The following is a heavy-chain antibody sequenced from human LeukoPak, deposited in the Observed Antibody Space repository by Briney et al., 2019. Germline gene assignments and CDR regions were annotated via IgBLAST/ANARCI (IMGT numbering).Heavy chain of an antibody. Sequence: ASVKVSCKASGYTFTSYGISWVRQAPGQGLEWMGWISAYNGNTNYAQKLQGRVTMTTDTSTSTAYMELRSLRSDDTAVYYCARVVIGTYYYDSSGAFDIWGQGTMVTVSS. CDR2: ISAYNGNT. CDR1: GYTFTSYG. CDR3: ARVVIGTYYYDSSGAFDI. J-gene: IGHJ3*02. V-gene: IGHV1-18*01. D-gene: IGHD3-22*01.